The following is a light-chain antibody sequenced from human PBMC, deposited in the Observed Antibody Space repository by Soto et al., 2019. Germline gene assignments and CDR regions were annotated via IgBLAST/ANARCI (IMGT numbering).Light chain of an antibody. CDR2: EVS. J-gene: IGLJ1*01. V-gene: IGLV2-14*01. CDR1: SSDVVGYNY. Sequence: QSVLTQPASVSGSPGQSITISCTGTSSDVVGYNYVSWYQQDPGKAPKLMIYEVSNRPSGGSSRFSGSKSGNTASLTISGLHAEDEADYYCGSYTSSSTQVVGTAPTVTVL. CDR3: GSYTSSSTQV.